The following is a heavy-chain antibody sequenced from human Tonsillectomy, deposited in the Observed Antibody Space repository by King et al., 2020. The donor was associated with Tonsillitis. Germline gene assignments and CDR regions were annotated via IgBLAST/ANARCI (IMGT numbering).Heavy chain of an antibody. V-gene: IGHV3-11*06. CDR3: ARDLYYYDSSGYPTGY. D-gene: IGHD3-22*01. CDR1: GFTFSDYY. CDR2: ISSSSSYT. Sequence: VQLVESGGGLVKPGGSLRLSCAASGFTFSDYYMSWIRQAPGKGLEWVSYISSSSSYTNYADSVKGRFTISRDNAKNSLYLQMNSLRAEDTAVYYCARDLYYYDSSGYPTGYWGQGTLVTVSS. J-gene: IGHJ4*02.